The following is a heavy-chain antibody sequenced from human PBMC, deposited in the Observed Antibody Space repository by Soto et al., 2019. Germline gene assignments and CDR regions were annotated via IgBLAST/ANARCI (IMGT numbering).Heavy chain of an antibody. J-gene: IGHJ4*02. CDR1: GFTFGGSA. CDR3: TRQTDAVQRLVVPTDCNFDY. Sequence: EGQLVESGGGLVQPGGSLKLSCAASGFTFGGSAMHWVRQASGKGLEWVGHIRSKTNSYATAYAESVKGRFTISRDDSMNTAYLQMNSLKTEDTAVYFCTRQTDAVQRLVVPTDCNFDYWGQGTLVTVSS. CDR2: IRSKTNSYAT. V-gene: IGHV3-73*02. D-gene: IGHD6-13*01.